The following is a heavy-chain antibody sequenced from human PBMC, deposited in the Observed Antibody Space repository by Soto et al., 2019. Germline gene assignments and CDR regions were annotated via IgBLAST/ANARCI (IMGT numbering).Heavy chain of an antibody. V-gene: IGHV3-23*01. CDR3: AKAPGAAAGTHYYFDY. CDR2: ISGSGGST. D-gene: IGHD6-13*01. CDR1: GFTFSSYA. Sequence: DVQLLESGGGLVQPGGSLRLSCAASGFTFSSYAMSWVRQAPGKGLEWVSAISGSGGSTYYADSVKGRFTISRDNSKNTLYLQMNSLRAEDTAVYYCAKAPGAAAGTHYYFDYWGQGTLVTVSS. J-gene: IGHJ4*02.